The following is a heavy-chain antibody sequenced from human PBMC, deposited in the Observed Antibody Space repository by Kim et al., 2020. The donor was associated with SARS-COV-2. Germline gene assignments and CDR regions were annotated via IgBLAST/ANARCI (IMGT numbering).Heavy chain of an antibody. V-gene: IGHV3-23*01. D-gene: IGHD1-1*01. CDR3: AKYRAGAWTFDY. J-gene: IGHJ4*02. CDR2: ISGSGGST. CDR1: GFTLSAYA. Sequence: GGSLRLSCAASGFTLSAYAMSWVRQAPGKGLEWVSGISGSGGSTDYADSVKGRFTNSRDNSRNTLYLQMNSLRAEDTAVYYCAKYRAGAWTFDYWGQGTLVTVSS.